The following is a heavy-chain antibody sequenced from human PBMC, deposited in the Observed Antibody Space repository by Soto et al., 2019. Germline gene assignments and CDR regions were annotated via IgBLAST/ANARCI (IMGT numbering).Heavy chain of an antibody. J-gene: IGHJ4*02. D-gene: IGHD3-16*02. CDR1: GGSFVDYY. V-gene: IGHV4-34*01. CDR2: INHSGST. CDR3: ARVSHMITFGGVIVDPIDY. Sequence: SETLCLTCAVYGGSFVDYYWSWIRQPPGKGLEWIGEINHSGSTNYNPSLKSRVTISVDTSMNQFSLKLSSVTAADTAVYYCARVSHMITFGGVIVDPIDYRGKGSLVTVSS.